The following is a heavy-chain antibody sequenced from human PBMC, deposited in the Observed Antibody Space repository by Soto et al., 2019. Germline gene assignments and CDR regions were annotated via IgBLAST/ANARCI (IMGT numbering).Heavy chain of an antibody. V-gene: IGHV4-31*03. D-gene: IGHD1-26*01. J-gene: IGHJ4*02. Sequence: PSETLSLTCTVSGGSISGGGYYWSWIRQHPGKGLEWIGYIYYSGSTYYNPSLKSRVTISVDTSNNQFSLKLTSVTAAYTAVYYCASYLSRSTTYFDYWGPGTLVTVSS. CDR2: IYYSGST. CDR3: ASYLSRSTTYFDY. CDR1: GGSISGGGYY.